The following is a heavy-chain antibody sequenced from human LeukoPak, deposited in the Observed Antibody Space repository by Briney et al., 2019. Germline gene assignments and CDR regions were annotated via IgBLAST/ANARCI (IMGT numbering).Heavy chain of an antibody. Sequence: GGSLRLSCVASGFTFSSYAMSWVRQAPGKGLEWVSAISGSGGSTYYADSVKGRFTISRDNSKNTLYLQMNSLRAEDTAVYYCAKSGPVLSSGYTFDYWGQGTLVTVSS. D-gene: IGHD3-22*01. CDR3: AKSGPVLSSGYTFDY. V-gene: IGHV3-23*01. CDR1: GFTFSSYA. J-gene: IGHJ4*02. CDR2: ISGSGGST.